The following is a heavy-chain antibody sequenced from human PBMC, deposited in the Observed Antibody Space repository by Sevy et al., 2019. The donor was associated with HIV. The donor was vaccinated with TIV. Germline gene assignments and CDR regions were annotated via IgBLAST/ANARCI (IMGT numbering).Heavy chain of an antibody. V-gene: IGHV3-21*01. Sequence: GGSLRLSCAASGFTFSSYSMNWVRQAPGKGLEWVSSISSSSSYIYYADSVKGRFTISRDNAKNSRYLQMNSLRAEDTAVYYCARDLGQQWLVYLTGVAFDIWGQGTMVTVSS. CDR2: ISSSSSYI. D-gene: IGHD6-19*01. CDR1: GFTFSSYS. CDR3: ARDLGQQWLVYLTGVAFDI. J-gene: IGHJ3*02.